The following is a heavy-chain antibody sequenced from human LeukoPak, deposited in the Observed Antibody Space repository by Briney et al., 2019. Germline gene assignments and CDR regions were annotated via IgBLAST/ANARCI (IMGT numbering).Heavy chain of an antibody. V-gene: IGHV3-9*01. Sequence: PGGSLRLSCAASGFTFDDYAMLWLRHAPGKGLEWVSGISLNSGSIGYADSAKGRFTISRDNAKNSLYLQMDSLRAEDTALYYCAKGPYYYDSSVPFDYWGQGTLVTASS. D-gene: IGHD3-22*01. CDR1: GFTFDDYA. CDR3: AKGPYYYDSSVPFDY. J-gene: IGHJ4*02. CDR2: ISLNSGSI.